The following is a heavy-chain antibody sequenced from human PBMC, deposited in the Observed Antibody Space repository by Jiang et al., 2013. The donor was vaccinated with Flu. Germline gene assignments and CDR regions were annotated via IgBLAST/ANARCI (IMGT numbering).Heavy chain of an antibody. D-gene: IGHD5-18*01. Sequence: GAEVKKPGSSVKVSCKASGGTFSSYAISWVRQAPGQGLEWMGGIIPIFGTANYAQKFQGRVTITADESTSTAYMELSSLRSEDTAVYYCARGGSGYSYEMTYGMDVWGQGTTVTVSS. CDR1: GGTFSSYA. CDR3: ARGGSGYSYEMTYGMDV. CDR2: IIPIFGTA. J-gene: IGHJ6*02. V-gene: IGHV1-69*01.